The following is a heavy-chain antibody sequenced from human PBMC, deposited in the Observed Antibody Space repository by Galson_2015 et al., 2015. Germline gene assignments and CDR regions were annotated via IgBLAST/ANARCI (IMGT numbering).Heavy chain of an antibody. CDR2: ISNSGSTI. Sequence: LRLSCAASGFTFSSYRMNWVRQAPGKGLEWLSYISNSGSTISYADSVKGRFTISRDNAKNSMYLQMNTLRAEDTAVYYCASFDYDYRALDLWGQGTLVSVSS. J-gene: IGHJ3*01. V-gene: IGHV3-48*03. D-gene: IGHD5-12*01. CDR3: ASFDYDYRALDL. CDR1: GFTFSSYR.